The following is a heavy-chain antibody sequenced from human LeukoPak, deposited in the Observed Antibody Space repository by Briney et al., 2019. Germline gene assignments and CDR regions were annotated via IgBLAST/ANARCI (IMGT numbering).Heavy chain of an antibody. Sequence: SETLSLTGAVYGGSFSGYYWSWMGQPPGKGREGMGEINHSGSTNYNPSLKSRVPISVDMSKNPCPLTLSSVTAADTTVYYCARPCHSSGYYYDAFDIWGQGTMATVSS. CDR3: ARPCHSSGYYYDAFDI. D-gene: IGHD3-22*01. V-gene: IGHV4-34*01. CDR1: GGSFSGYY. J-gene: IGHJ3*02. CDR2: INHSGST.